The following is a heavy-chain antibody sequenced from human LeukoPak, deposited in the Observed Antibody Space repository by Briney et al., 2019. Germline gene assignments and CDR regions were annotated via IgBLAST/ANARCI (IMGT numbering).Heavy chain of an antibody. D-gene: IGHD3-3*01. J-gene: IGHJ2*01. CDR2: IYSDGNT. CDR1: GFTFSSYE. V-gene: IGHV3-53*01. Sequence: GGSLRLSCAASGFTFSSYEMNWVRQAPGKGLEWVSVIYSDGNTYYADSVKGRFTISRDNSRDTLFLQMNSLRAEDTAVYYCARDETQSGYFGLWGRGTLVTVSS. CDR3: ARDETQSGYFGL.